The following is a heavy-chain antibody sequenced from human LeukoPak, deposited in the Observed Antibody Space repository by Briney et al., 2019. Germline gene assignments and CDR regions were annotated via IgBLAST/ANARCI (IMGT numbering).Heavy chain of an antibody. J-gene: IGHJ4*02. Sequence: ASVKVSCKVSGYTLTELSMHWVRQAPGKGLEWMGGFDPEDGETIYAQKFQGRVTMTEDTSTDTAYMELSSLRSEDTAVYYCATRSNGYYDSSGYTENDYWGQGTLVTVSS. CDR1: GYTLTELS. D-gene: IGHD3-22*01. CDR3: ATRSNGYYDSSGYTENDY. CDR2: FDPEDGET. V-gene: IGHV1-24*01.